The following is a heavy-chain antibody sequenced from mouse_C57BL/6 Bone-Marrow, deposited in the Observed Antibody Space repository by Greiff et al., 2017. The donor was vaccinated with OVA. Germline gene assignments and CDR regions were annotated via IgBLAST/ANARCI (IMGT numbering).Heavy chain of an antibody. J-gene: IGHJ4*01. CDR2: IYPGDGDT. Sequence: QVQLKQSGPELVKPGASVKISCKASGYAFSSSWMNWVKQRPGKGLEWIGRIYPGDGDTNYNGKFKGKATLTADKSSSTAYMQLSSLTSEDSAVYFCAGGAGYYAMDYWGQGTSVTVSS. CDR3: AGGAGYYAMDY. V-gene: IGHV1-82*01. CDR1: GYAFSSSW.